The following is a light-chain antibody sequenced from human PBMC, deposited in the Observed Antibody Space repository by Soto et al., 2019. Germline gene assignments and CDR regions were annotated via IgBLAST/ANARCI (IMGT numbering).Light chain of an antibody. V-gene: IGKV3-11*01. Sequence: ELVMTQSPATLSVAPGERATLSCRASQSISTFLAWYQQKPGQAPRLLIYDASNRATGIPARFSGSGSGTDFTLTISSLEPEDFAVYYCQQRSNWPPTFGQGTKVDI. CDR2: DAS. J-gene: IGKJ1*01. CDR3: QQRSNWPPT. CDR1: QSISTF.